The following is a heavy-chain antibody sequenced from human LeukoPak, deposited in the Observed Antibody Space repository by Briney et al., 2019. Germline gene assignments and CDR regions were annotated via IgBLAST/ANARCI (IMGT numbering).Heavy chain of an antibody. CDR1: GASISSFY. CDR2: IYTSGST. V-gene: IGHV4-4*07. CDR3: ARVPGDRTFDI. J-gene: IGHJ3*02. Sequence: SETLSLTCTVSGASISSFYWSWIRQPAGKGLEWIGRIYTSGSTNYNPSLKSRVTMSIDTSKNQFSLKLYSVTAADTAVYYCARVPGDRTFDIWGQGTMVTVS.